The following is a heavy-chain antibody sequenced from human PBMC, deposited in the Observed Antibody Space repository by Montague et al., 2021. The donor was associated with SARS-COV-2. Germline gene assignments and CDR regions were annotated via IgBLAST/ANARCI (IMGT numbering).Heavy chain of an antibody. Sequence: SETLSLTCTVSGGSVSSSSYYWGWIRQPPGKGLEWIGSNYYSGSTYYNPSLKSRVTISVDTSKNQFSLKLSSVTAADTAVYYCVEIVGAADYWGQGTLVTVSS. CDR2: NYYSGST. D-gene: IGHD1-26*01. CDR3: VEIVGAADY. V-gene: IGHV4-39*01. J-gene: IGHJ4*02. CDR1: GGSVSSSSYY.